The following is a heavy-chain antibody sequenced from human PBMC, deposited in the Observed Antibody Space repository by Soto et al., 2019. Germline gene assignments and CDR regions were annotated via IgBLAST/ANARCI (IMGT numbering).Heavy chain of an antibody. J-gene: IGHJ4*02. D-gene: IGHD6-13*01. V-gene: IGHV4-34*01. CDR3: ARNFDIAATGTAFDS. Sequence: SETLSLTCAVDGGSVSGYYWTWIRQPPGKGLEWIGEINHSGNTNYNPSLESRVTMSVDTSKNHFSLKVTSVSAADTAVYYCARNFDIAATGTAFDSWGRGVLVTVSS. CDR1: GGSVSGYY. CDR2: INHSGNT.